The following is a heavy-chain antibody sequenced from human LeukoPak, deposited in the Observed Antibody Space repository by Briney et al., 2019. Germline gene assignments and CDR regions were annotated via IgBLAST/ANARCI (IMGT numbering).Heavy chain of an antibody. Sequence: SVKVSCKASGGTFSSYAISWVRQAPGQGLEWMGGIIPIFGTANYAQKFQGRVTITTDESTSTAYMELRSLRSDDTAVYYCARDGSGSYRRWFDPWGQGTLVAVSS. CDR1: GGTFSSYA. V-gene: IGHV1-69*05. J-gene: IGHJ5*02. CDR3: ARDGSGSYRRWFDP. D-gene: IGHD3-10*01. CDR2: IIPIFGTA.